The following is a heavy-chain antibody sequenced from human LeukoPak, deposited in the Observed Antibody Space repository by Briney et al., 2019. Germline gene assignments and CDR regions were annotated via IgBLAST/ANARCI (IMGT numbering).Heavy chain of an antibody. CDR3: AGAQPPIAIFDY. D-gene: IGHD2-2*01. V-gene: IGHV3-20*04. J-gene: IGHJ4*02. CDR1: GFTFDDYG. Sequence: GGSLRLSCAASGFTFDDYGMTWVRQAPGKGLEWVSGINWNSGSTYYADSVKGRFTISRDNSKNTLYLQMNSLRAEDTAVYYCAGAQPPIAIFDYWGQGTLVTVSS. CDR2: INWNSGST.